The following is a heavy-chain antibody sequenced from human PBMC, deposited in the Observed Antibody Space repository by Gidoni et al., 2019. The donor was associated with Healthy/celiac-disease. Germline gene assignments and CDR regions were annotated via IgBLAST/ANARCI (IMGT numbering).Heavy chain of an antibody. CDR2: ISYDGSNK. J-gene: IGHJ4*02. CDR3: ARGGYSSGWYYFDY. V-gene: IGHV3-30*04. CDR1: SYA. Sequence: SYAMDWVRQAPGKGLEWVAVISYDGSNKYYADSVKGRLTITRDNSKNTLYLQMNSLRAEDTAVYYCARGGYSSGWYYFDYWGQGTLVTVSS. D-gene: IGHD6-19*01.